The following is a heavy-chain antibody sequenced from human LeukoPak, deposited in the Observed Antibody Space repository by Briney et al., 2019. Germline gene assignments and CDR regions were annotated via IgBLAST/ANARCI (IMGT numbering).Heavy chain of an antibody. CDR3: ARLIGGPARPGFDY. CDR1: GYTFTNYW. J-gene: IGHJ4*02. CDR2: IYPGDSDT. D-gene: IGHD6-6*01. V-gene: IGHV5-51*01. Sequence: GESLKISFKGSGYTFTNYWVGWVRQMPGKGLEWMGIIYPGDSDTKYNTSFQGQVTISADKSITTAYLQWSSLKASDSAIYYCARLIGGPARPGFDYWGQGTLVTVSS.